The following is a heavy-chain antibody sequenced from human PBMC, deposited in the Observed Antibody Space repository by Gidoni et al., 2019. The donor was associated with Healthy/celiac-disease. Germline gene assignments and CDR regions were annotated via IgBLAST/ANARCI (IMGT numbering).Heavy chain of an antibody. Sequence: QVQLVQSGAEVKKPGASVKVSCKASGYTFTGYYMHWVRQAPGQGLEWMGWINTNSGGTNYAQKFQGRVTMTRDTSISTAYMELSRLRSDDTAVYYCARAGLYCSGGSCYSNAFDIWGQGTMVTVSS. CDR1: GYTFTGYY. J-gene: IGHJ3*02. D-gene: IGHD2-15*01. V-gene: IGHV1-2*02. CDR2: INTNSGGT. CDR3: ARAGLYCSGGSCYSNAFDI.